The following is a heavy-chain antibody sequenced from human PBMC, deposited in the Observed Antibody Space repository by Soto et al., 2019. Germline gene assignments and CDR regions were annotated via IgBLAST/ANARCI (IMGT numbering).Heavy chain of an antibody. J-gene: IGHJ5*02. CDR2: IIPILGIA. V-gene: IGHV1-69*08. D-gene: IGHD3-9*01. Sequence: QVQLVQSGAEVKKPGSSVKVSCKASGGTFSSYTISWVRQAPGQGLEWMGRIIPILGIANYAQKFQGSVTITADNSTSTAYMELRSLRSEDTAVYYCARDVKGYDILTGYPTPPHGFDPWGHGTLVTVSS. CDR1: GGTFSSYT. CDR3: ARDVKGYDILTGYPTPPHGFDP.